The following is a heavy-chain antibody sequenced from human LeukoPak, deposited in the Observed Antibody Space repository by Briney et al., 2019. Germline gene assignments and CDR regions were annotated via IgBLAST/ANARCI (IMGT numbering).Heavy chain of an antibody. J-gene: IGHJ3*02. CDR3: ARAGGGYSSGWGAFDI. CDR1: GYTFTAYY. CDR2: INPASDGT. V-gene: IGHV1-2*02. D-gene: IGHD5-18*01. Sequence: ASVKVSCKASGYTFTAYYIHWVRQAPGQGLEWMGWINPASDGTTYAQKFQGRATMTSDTSISAAYMELSRLRSDDTAVYFCARAGGGYSSGWGAFDIWGQGTMVTVSS.